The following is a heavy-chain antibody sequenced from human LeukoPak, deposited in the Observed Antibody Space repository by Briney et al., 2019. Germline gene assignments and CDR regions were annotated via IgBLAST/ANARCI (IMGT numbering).Heavy chain of an antibody. Sequence: GGSLRLSCAASGIIFSKYGMSWVRQAPGKGLEWVATVLGSGVPTYYADSVQGRFTISRDNSKNTLYLQMSSLRAEDTAIYYCAKDPNGDYIGTFDIWGQGTTVIVS. D-gene: IGHD4-17*01. CDR2: VLGSGVPT. CDR3: AKDPNGDYIGTFDI. CDR1: GIIFSKYG. J-gene: IGHJ3*02. V-gene: IGHV3-23*01.